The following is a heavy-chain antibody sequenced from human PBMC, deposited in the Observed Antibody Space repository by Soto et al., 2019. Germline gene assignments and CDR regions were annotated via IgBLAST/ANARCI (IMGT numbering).Heavy chain of an antibody. V-gene: IGHV3-23*01. J-gene: IGHJ4*02. D-gene: IGHD3-16*01. CDR1: GFTFSSYG. Sequence: EVQLLESGGGLVQPGGSLRLSCAASGFTFSSYGMTWVRQAPGKGLEWVSFSSATGAVTYYAASVKGRFTISRDNSKNTLYLQMTSLRADDTAVYYCAKDRRAGGNYGFDSDFWGQGALVIVSS. CDR2: SSATGAVT. CDR3: AKDRRAGGNYGFDSDF.